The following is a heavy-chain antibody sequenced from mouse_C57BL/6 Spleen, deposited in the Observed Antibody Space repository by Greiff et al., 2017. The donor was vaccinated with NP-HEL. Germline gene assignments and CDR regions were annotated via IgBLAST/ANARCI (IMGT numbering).Heavy chain of an antibody. CDR1: GYAFTNYL. J-gene: IGHJ3*01. D-gene: IGHD2-1*01. CDR3: AREDYYGNYGPWFAY. V-gene: IGHV1-54*01. CDR2: INPGSGGT. Sequence: QVQLKESGAELVRPGTSVKVSCKASGYAFTNYLIEWVKQRPGQGLEWIGVINPGSGGTNYNEKFKGKATLTADKSSSTAYMQLSSLTSEDSAVYFCAREDYYGNYGPWFAYWGQGTLVTVSA.